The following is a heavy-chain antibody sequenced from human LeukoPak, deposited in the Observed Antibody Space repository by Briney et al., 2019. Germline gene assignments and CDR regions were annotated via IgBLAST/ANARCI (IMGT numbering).Heavy chain of an antibody. J-gene: IGHJ3*02. CDR1: GFTFSSYA. CDR2: ISGSGGST. V-gene: IGHV3-23*01. CDR3: AKRTKSGWSTDAFDI. Sequence: GSLRLSCAASGFTFSSYAMSWVRQAPGKGLEWVSAISGSGGSTYYADSVKGRFTISRDNSKSTLYLQMNSLRAEDTAVYYCAKRTKSGWSTDAFDIWGQGTKVTVSS. D-gene: IGHD6-19*01.